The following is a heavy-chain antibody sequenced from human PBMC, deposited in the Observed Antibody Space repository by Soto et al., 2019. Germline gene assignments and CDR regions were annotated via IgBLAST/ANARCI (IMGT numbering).Heavy chain of an antibody. J-gene: IGHJ4*02. CDR3: AHRLTLNSNWNYGRFDY. CDR2: IYWDDDK. D-gene: IGHD1-7*01. V-gene: IGHV2-5*02. CDR1: GFSLTTSGVG. Sequence: QITLKESGPTLVKPTQTLTLTCTFSGFSLTTSGVGVGWIHQPPGKALEWLALIYWDDDKRYCPSLKSRLTITKDTSKNQVVLTMTNMDPVDTATYFCAHRLTLNSNWNYGRFDYWGQGTLVTVSS.